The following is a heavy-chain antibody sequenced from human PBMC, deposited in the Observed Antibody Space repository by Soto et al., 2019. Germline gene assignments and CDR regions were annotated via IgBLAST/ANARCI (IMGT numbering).Heavy chain of an antibody. V-gene: IGHV4-39*01. CDR1: GASITGSRYY. Sequence: LQLEESGPGLVKPSETLSLTCTVSGASITGSRYYWGWIRQPPGKGLEWIGTIYHIGSPYYNPSLKSRITMSVDTAKKQVSLRLTSVTAADTAVYYCVKTYGSMNWFDLWGQGTLVTVSS. J-gene: IGHJ5*02. CDR3: VKTYGSMNWFDL. D-gene: IGHD3-10*01. CDR2: IYHIGSP.